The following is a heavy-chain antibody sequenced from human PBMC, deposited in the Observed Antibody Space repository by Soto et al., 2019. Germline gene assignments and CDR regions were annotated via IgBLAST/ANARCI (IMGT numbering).Heavy chain of an antibody. Sequence: SATLSLTCTVSGGSISDISYCWGWIRQPPGKGLQWIGCMFYSGATYYNPSLKNRVTLSVDTSNNEFSLKLVSVTAPDTAVYYCARHKSGSDWLDPWGQGTLVTVSS. CDR2: MFYSGAT. CDR3: ARHKSGSDWLDP. V-gene: IGHV4-39*01. CDR1: GGSISDISYC. D-gene: IGHD2-15*01. J-gene: IGHJ5*02.